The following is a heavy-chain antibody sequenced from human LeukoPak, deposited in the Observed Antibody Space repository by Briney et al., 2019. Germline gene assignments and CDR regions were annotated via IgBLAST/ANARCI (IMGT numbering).Heavy chain of an antibody. CDR3: ASGYCSSTSCYFQFGYFDY. CDR2: ITPIFGTA. Sequence: SVKVSCKASGGTFSSYAISWVRQAPGQGLEWMGGITPIFGTANYAQKFQGRVTITADESTSTAYMELSSLRSEDTAVYYCASGYCSSTSCYFQFGYFDYWGQGTLVTVS. V-gene: IGHV1-69*01. J-gene: IGHJ4*02. D-gene: IGHD2-2*01. CDR1: GGTFSSYA.